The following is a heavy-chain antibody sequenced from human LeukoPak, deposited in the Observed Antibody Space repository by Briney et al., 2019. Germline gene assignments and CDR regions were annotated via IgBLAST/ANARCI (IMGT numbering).Heavy chain of an antibody. CDR2: ISYDGSNK. V-gene: IGHV3-30-3*01. CDR1: GFTFSSYA. J-gene: IGHJ4*02. D-gene: IGHD2-2*01. CDR3: ARERGYCSSTSCYSRGYFDY. Sequence: QVQLVESGGGVVQPGRSLRLSCAASGFTFSSYAMHWVRQAPGKGLEWVAVISYDGSNKYYADSVKGRFTISRDNSKNTLYLQMNSLRAEDTAVYYCARERGYCSSTSCYSRGYFDYWGQGTLVTVSS.